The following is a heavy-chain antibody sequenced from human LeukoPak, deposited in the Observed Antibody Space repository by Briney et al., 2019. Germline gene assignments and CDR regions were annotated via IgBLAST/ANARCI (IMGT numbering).Heavy chain of an antibody. CDR3: AGIAEGSSWYWFDP. J-gene: IGHJ5*02. Sequence: ASVTVSCTASGYTFTSYGISWVRQAPGQGLEWMGWISAYNGNTNYAQKLQGRVTMTTDTSTSTAYMGLRSLRSDDTAVYYCAGIAEGSSWYWFDPWGQGTLVTVSS. V-gene: IGHV1-18*01. D-gene: IGHD6-13*01. CDR1: GYTFTSYG. CDR2: ISAYNGNT.